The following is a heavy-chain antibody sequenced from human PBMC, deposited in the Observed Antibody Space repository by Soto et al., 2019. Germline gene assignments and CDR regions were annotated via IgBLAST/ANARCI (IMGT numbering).Heavy chain of an antibody. D-gene: IGHD6-6*01. CDR2: IYWDDDK. V-gene: IGHV2-5*02. J-gene: IGHJ4*02. CDR3: AHRRPYSNSPEYFFDY. CDR1: GFSLSTSGVD. Sequence: QITLKESGPTLVKPTQTLTLTCTFSGFSLSTSGVDVGWIRQPPGKALEWLALIYWDDDKRYKPSLKSRLTTNKGTSRNQVVLTMTNMDPLDTATYYCAHRRPYSNSPEYFFDYWGQGTLVTVSS.